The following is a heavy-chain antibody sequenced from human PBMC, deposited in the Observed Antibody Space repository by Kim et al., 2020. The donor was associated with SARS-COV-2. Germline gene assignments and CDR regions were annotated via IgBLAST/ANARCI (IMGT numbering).Heavy chain of an antibody. D-gene: IGHD6-19*01. CDR1: GFTFSSCW. CDR2: IKQDGNQK. CDR3: ARDGDLYSSGKDAFDI. J-gene: IGHJ3*02. Sequence: GGSLRLSCAASGFTFSSCWMTWVRQAPGKGLEWVANIKQDGNQKYYVDSVKGRFTISRDNAKNSLYLQMNSLRAEDTAVYYCARDGDLYSSGKDAFDIWGQGTMVTGSS. V-gene: IGHV3-7*01.